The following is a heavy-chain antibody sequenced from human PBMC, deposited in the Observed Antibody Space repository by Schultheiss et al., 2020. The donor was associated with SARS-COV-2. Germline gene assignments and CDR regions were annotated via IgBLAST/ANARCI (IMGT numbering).Heavy chain of an antibody. V-gene: IGHV1-2*02. CDR3: ARITEADY. J-gene: IGHJ4*02. CDR2: MNPNSGGT. Sequence: ASVKVSCKASGGTFSSYAISWVRQAPGQGLEWMGWMNPNSGGTNYAQKFQGRVTMTRDTSISTAYMELSRLRSDDTAVYYCARITEADYWGQGTLVTVSS. D-gene: IGHD1-14*01. CDR1: GGTFSSYA.